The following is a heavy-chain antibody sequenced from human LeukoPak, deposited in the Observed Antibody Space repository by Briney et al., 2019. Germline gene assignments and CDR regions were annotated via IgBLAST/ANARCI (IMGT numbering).Heavy chain of an antibody. V-gene: IGHV1-69*05. CDR1: GGTFSSYA. J-gene: IGHJ6*03. D-gene: IGHD3-3*02. Sequence: SVRVSYKASGGTFSSYAISWVRQAPGQGLEWMGGIIPIFGTANYAQKFQGRVTITTDESTSTAFMDLSSLRSEDTAVYYCARGKLGYYYYHMDAWGKGTTVTVSS. CDR3: ARGKLGYYYYHMDA. CDR2: IIPIFGTA.